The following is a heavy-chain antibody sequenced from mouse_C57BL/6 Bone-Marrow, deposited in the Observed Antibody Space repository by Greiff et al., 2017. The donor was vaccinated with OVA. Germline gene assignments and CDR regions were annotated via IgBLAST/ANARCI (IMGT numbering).Heavy chain of an antibody. CDR2: IYPRSGNT. CDR1: GYTFTSYG. Sequence: QVHVKQSGAELARPGASVKLSCKASGYTFTSYGISWVKQRTGQGLEWIGEIYPRSGNTYYNEKFKGKATLTADKSSSTAYMELRSLTSEDSAVYFCARKRWLLRDWYFDVWGTGTTVTVSS. V-gene: IGHV1-81*01. D-gene: IGHD2-3*01. J-gene: IGHJ1*03. CDR3: ARKRWLLRDWYFDV.